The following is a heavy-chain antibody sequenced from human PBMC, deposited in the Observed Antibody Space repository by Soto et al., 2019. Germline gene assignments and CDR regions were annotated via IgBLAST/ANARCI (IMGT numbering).Heavy chain of an antibody. D-gene: IGHD3-16*01. Sequence: PGGSLRLSCAASGFTFSSYAMSWVRQAPGKGLEWVSAISGSGGSTYYADSVKGRFTISRDNSKNTLYLQMNSLRAEDTAVYYCAKVRDLGYYDYVWGSYVASADFDYWGKGTLVTVSS. J-gene: IGHJ4*02. CDR3: AKVRDLGYYDYVWGSYVASADFDY. CDR2: ISGSGGST. V-gene: IGHV3-23*01. CDR1: GFTFSSYA.